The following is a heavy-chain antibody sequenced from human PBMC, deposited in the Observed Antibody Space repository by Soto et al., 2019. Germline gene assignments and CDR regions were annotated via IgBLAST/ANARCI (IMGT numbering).Heavy chain of an antibody. CDR3: ARESAHCSSTSCYFDY. D-gene: IGHD2-2*01. CDR2: INAGNGNT. V-gene: IGHV1-3*01. Sequence: GASVKVSCKASGYTFTSYAMHWVRQAPGQRLEWMGWINAGNGNTKYSQRFQGRVTITRDTSASTAYMELSSLRSEDTAVYYCARESAHCSSTSCYFDYWGQGTLVTVSS. J-gene: IGHJ4*02. CDR1: GYTFTSYA.